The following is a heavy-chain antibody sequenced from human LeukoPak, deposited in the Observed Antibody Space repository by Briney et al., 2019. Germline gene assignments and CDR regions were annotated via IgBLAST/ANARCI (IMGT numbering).Heavy chain of an antibody. D-gene: IGHD5-18*01. J-gene: IGHJ4*02. Sequence: GGSLRLSCAASGFTFRNCVMYWVRQAPGKGLEWVAVISYDGTNRYYADSVKGRFTISRDNSKNTLYLQMNSLRAEDTAVYYCARGEYSYGYLGYWGQGALVTVSS. V-gene: IGHV3-30-3*01. CDR2: ISYDGTNR. CDR1: GFTFRNCV. CDR3: ARGEYSYGYLGY.